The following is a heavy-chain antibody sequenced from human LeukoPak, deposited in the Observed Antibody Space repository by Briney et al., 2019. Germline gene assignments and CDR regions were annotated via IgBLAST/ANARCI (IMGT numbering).Heavy chain of an antibody. D-gene: IGHD7-27*01. CDR3: ARDAGDPNFDY. CDR2: INPNSDGT. CDR1: GYSFTGYY. J-gene: IGHJ4*02. V-gene: IGHV1-2*02. Sequence: ASVKVSCKASGYSFTGYYMHWVRQAPGQGLEWMGWINPNSDGTKYAQKFQDRVTMTRDTSNSTAYMELSSLRSDDTAVYYCARDAGDPNFDYWGQGTLVTVSS.